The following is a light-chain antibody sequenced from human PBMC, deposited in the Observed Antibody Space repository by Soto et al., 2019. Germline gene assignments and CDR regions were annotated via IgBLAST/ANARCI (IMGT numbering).Light chain of an antibody. CDR2: DVS. CDR3: CSSAGATAV. V-gene: IGLV2-11*01. J-gene: IGLJ2*01. CDR1: SSDVGGYNY. Sequence: QSALTQPRSVSGSPGQSVTISCTGTSSDVGGYNYVSWYQQHPGKAPKLMIYDVSKRPSGVPDRFSGSKSGNTASLTISGIQAEDEADYYCCSSAGATAVFGGGTKLTVL.